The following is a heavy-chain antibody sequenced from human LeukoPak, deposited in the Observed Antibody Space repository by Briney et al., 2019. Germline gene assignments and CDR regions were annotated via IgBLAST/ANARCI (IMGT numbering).Heavy chain of an antibody. CDR3: AKDISYSGSSTYFDY. J-gene: IGHJ4*02. D-gene: IGHD1-26*01. V-gene: IGHV3-30*02. CDR1: GFTFSNYG. CDR2: IRYDGDNK. Sequence: PGGSLRLSCAASGFTFSNYGTHWVRQAPGKGLEWVAFIRYDGDNKYYADSVKGRFTISRDNAKNSLYLQMNSLRAEDTALYYCAKDISYSGSSTYFDYWGQGTLVTVSS.